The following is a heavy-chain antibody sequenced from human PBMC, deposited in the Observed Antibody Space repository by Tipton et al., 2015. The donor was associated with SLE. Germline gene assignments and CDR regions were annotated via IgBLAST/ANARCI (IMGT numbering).Heavy chain of an antibody. CDR2: MYTSGST. CDR3: ARSGGSSSWLHYMDV. Sequence: TLSLTCTVSGGSISGYYWTWIRQPPGKGLEWIGYMYTSGSTNYNPSLKSRVTISVDTSKNQFSLRLSSVTAADTAVYYCARSGGSSSWLHYMDVWGKGTTVTVSS. V-gene: IGHV4-4*08. J-gene: IGHJ6*03. CDR1: GGSISGYY. D-gene: IGHD6-13*01.